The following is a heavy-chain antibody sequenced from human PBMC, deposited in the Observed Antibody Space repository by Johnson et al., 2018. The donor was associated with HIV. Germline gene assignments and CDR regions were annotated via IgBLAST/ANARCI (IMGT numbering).Heavy chain of an antibody. Sequence: QVQLVESGGGVVQPGGSLRLSCAASGFTFSSYGMDWVRQVPGKGLEWVAAISYDGSSKYYPDAVKGRFTISRDNSKNTLYLQMTSLKTEDTAVYYCTTDPGELVGWGDAFDIWGQGTMVTVSS. J-gene: IGHJ3*02. D-gene: IGHD3-10*01. CDR2: ISYDGSSK. CDR3: TTDPGELVGWGDAFDI. V-gene: IGHV3-30*03. CDR1: GFTFSSYG.